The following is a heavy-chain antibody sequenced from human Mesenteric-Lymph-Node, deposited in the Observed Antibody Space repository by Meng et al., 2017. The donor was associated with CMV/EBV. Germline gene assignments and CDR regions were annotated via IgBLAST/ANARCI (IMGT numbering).Heavy chain of an antibody. J-gene: IGHJ6*02. V-gene: IGHV3-23*01. Sequence: GGSLRLSCAASGFTFSSYAMNWVRQTPGKGLEWVSAINDNGAATYYADSVKGRFTIFRDNSKNTLYLQMNTLRAGDTAVYYCAKDRGGGLDVWGQGTTVTVSS. CDR3: AKDRGGGLDV. D-gene: IGHD3-10*01. CDR1: GFTFSSYA. CDR2: INDNGAAT.